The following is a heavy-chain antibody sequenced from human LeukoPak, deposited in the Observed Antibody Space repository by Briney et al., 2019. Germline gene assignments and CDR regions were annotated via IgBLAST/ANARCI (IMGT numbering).Heavy chain of an antibody. J-gene: IGHJ3*02. CDR1: GYIFTSYC. Sequence: PGEALKISCRGSGYIFTSYCIGWGRQMPGKGLEGMGIIYPGGCDTRYNPAFQGQVTISAGNSISTAYLQWSSLKASDTAVYYCASHQVVGDTTVAFDIWGQGTMVTVSS. D-gene: IGHD1-26*01. CDR2: IYPGGCDT. CDR3: ASHQVVGDTTVAFDI. V-gene: IGHV5-51*01.